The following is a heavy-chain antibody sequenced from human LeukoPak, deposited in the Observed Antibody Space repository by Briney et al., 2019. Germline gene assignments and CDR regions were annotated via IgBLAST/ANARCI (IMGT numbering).Heavy chain of an antibody. D-gene: IGHD1-20*01. Sequence: GGSLRLSCAASGFTFSSYAMSWVRQAPGKGLEWVSAISGSGGSTCYADSVKGRFTISRDNSKNTLYLQMNSLRAEDTAVHYCARRYNWNHFDYWGQGTLVTVSS. J-gene: IGHJ4*02. CDR3: ARRYNWNHFDY. CDR1: GFTFSSYA. V-gene: IGHV3-23*01. CDR2: ISGSGGST.